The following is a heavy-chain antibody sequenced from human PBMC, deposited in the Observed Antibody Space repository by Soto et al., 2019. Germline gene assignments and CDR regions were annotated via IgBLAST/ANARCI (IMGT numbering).Heavy chain of an antibody. Sequence: GGSLRLSCAASGFTFSSYSMNWVRQAPGKGLEWISYISSSSSTIYYADSVKGRFTISRDNAKNSLYLQMNSLRDEDTAVYYCARVLRFLEWSSFGYWGQGTLVTVSS. J-gene: IGHJ4*02. V-gene: IGHV3-48*02. D-gene: IGHD3-3*01. CDR1: GFTFSSYS. CDR2: ISSSSSTI. CDR3: ARVLRFLEWSSFGY.